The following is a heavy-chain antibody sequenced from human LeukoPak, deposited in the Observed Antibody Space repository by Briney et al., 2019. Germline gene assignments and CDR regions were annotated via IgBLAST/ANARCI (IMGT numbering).Heavy chain of an antibody. CDR3: ARGRELLGIQCAFDI. J-gene: IGHJ3*02. D-gene: IGHD2-21*01. V-gene: IGHV1-69*13. CDR1: GGNFNNYA. Sequence: SVKVSCKASGGNFNNYAISWVRQATGQGLEWMGGIIPMFGSANYAQKFQGRVTITADGITTVAYMELGSLTSDDTAVYYCARGRELLGIQCAFDIWGQGTVVTVAS. CDR2: IIPMFGSA.